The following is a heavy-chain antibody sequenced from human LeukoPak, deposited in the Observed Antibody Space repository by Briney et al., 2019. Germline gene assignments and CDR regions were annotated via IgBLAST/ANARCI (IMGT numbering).Heavy chain of an antibody. CDR3: ARAGSGSSSYGMDV. V-gene: IGHV5-51*01. J-gene: IGHJ6*04. CDR2: IYPGASDV. Sequence: GESLKISCQASGYTFSSYWIAWVRQMSGKDLEWLGIIYPGASDVKYNPSFQGLVPISADKSINTAYLLWSGLRASDTAKYYCARAGSGSSSYGMDVWGKGTTVTVSS. D-gene: IGHD3-10*01. CDR1: GYTFSSYW.